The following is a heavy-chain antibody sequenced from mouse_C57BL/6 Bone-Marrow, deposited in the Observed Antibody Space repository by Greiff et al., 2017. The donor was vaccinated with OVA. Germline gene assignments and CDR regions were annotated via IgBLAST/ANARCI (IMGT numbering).Heavy chain of an antibody. J-gene: IGHJ3*01. CDR3: ARGRWLPSWFAY. V-gene: IGHV1-19*01. CDR2: INPYNGGT. CDR1: GYTFTDYY. D-gene: IGHD2-3*01. Sequence: VQLKQSGPVLVKPGASVKMSCKASGYTFTDYYMNWVKQSPGKSLEWIGVINPYNGGTSYNRKFKGKATLTVDKSSSTAYMELNSLTSEDSAVYYCARGRWLPSWFAYWGEGTLVTVSA.